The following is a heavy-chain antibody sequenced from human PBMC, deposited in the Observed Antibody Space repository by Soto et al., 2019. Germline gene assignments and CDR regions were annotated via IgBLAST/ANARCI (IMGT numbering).Heavy chain of an antibody. CDR3: ARDTYYYDSSGYLGPYYGMDV. J-gene: IGHJ6*02. D-gene: IGHD3-22*01. Sequence: PGGSLRLSCAASGFTFSSYGMHWVRQAPGKGLEWVAVIWYDGSNKYYADSVKGRFTISRDNSKNTLYLQMNSLRAEDTAVYYCARDTYYYDSSGYLGPYYGMDVWGQGTTVTVSS. V-gene: IGHV3-33*01. CDR1: GFTFSSYG. CDR2: IWYDGSNK.